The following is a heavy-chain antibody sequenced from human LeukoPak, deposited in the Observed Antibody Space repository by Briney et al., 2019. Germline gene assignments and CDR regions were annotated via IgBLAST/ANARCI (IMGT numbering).Heavy chain of an antibody. D-gene: IGHD3-3*01. CDR2: ISGSGGST. V-gene: IGHV3-23*01. CDR1: GFTFSGYA. CDR3: AKDGVPHVLRFLEWLFYYMDV. J-gene: IGHJ6*03. Sequence: PGGSLRLSCAASGFTFSGYAMSWVRQAPGKGLEWVSAISGSGGSTYYADSVKGRFTISRDNSKNTLYLQMNSLRAEDTAVYYCAKDGVPHVLRFLEWLFYYMDVWGKGTTVTVSS.